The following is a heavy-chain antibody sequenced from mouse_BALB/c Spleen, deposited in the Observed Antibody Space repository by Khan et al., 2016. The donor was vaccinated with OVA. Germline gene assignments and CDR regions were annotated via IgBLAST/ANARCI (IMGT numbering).Heavy chain of an antibody. Sequence: EVQLQESGPGLVKPSQSLSLTCTVTGYPITSDYAWNWIRQFPGNKLEWMGYLSYSGRTSYNPSLKSRISITRDTSTNKFFLQLKSDTTEDTATYYCARSVTITTVVATDFDYWGQGTTLTVSS. CDR2: LSYSGRT. CDR3: ARSVTITTVVATDFDY. V-gene: IGHV3-2*02. D-gene: IGHD1-1*01. J-gene: IGHJ2*01. CDR1: GYPITSDYA.